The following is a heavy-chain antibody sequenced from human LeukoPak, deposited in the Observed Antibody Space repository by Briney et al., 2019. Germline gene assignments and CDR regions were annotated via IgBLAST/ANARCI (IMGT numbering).Heavy chain of an antibody. CDR3: ARAPNYITIFGVATPRDNWFDP. V-gene: IGHV4-34*01. J-gene: IGHJ5*02. Sequence: SETLSLTCAAYGGSFSGYYWSWIRQPPGKGLEWIGEINHSGSTNYNPSLKSRVTISVDTSKNQFSLKLSSVTAADTAVYYCARAPNYITIFGVATPRDNWFDPWGQGTLVTVSS. CDR2: INHSGST. CDR1: GGSFSGYY. D-gene: IGHD3-3*01.